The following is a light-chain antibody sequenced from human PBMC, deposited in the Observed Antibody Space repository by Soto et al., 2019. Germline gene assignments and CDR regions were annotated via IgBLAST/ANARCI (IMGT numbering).Light chain of an antibody. CDR1: SSNIGSNY. CDR2: RNN. J-gene: IGLJ1*01. V-gene: IGLV1-47*01. CDR3: AAWDDSLSGLNYV. Sequence: QLVLTQPPSASGTPGQRVTISCSGSSSNIGSNYVYWYQQLPGTAPKLLIYRNNQRPSGVPDRSSGSKSGTSASLAISGLRSEDEADYYCAAWDDSLSGLNYVFGTGTKLTVL.